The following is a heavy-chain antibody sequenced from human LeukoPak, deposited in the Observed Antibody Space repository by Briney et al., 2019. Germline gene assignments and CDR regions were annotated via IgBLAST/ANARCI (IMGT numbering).Heavy chain of an antibody. CDR1: GYSFTSYW. Sequence: GESLKISCKGSGYSFTSYWIGWVRQMPGKGLEWMGIIYPGDSDTRYSPSFQGQVTISADKSISTAYLQWSSLKASDTAMYYCARHLGRIYDFWADDAFDIWGQGTMVTVSS. V-gene: IGHV5-51*01. CDR3: ARHLGRIYDFWADDAFDI. D-gene: IGHD3-3*01. CDR2: IYPGDSDT. J-gene: IGHJ3*02.